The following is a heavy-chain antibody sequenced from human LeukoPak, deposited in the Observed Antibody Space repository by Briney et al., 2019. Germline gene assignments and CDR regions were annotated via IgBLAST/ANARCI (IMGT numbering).Heavy chain of an antibody. Sequence: SETLSLTCAVYGGSFSGYYWSWIRQPPGKGLEWIGEINHSGSTNYNPSLKSRVTISVDTSKNQFSLKLSSVTAADTAVYYCARGSGWYSGAGNWFDPRGQGTLVTVSS. V-gene: IGHV4-34*01. CDR3: ARGSGWYSGAGNWFDP. CDR1: GGSFSGYY. J-gene: IGHJ5*02. D-gene: IGHD6-19*01. CDR2: INHSGST.